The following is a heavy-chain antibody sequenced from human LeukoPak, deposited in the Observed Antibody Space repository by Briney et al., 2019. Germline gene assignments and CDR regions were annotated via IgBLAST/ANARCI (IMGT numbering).Heavy chain of an antibody. CDR2: INPNGGGT. CDR3: ARGGNYGTNSGMCIY. D-gene: IGHD4-17*01. Sequence: GASVTVSCKASGYTFTGYYIHWVRQAPGQGLEWMGWINPNGGGTNYAQKFQGRVTMTRDTSISTAYMELSRLRSDDTAVYYCARGGNYGTNSGMCIYWGQGTLVTVSS. J-gene: IGHJ4*02. V-gene: IGHV1-2*02. CDR1: GYTFTGYY.